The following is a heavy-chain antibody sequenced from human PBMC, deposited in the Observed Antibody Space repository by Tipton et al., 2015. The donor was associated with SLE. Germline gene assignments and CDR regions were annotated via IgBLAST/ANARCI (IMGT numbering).Heavy chain of an antibody. J-gene: IGHJ4*02. Sequence: SLRLSCAASGFTFSSYGMHWVRQAPGKGLEWVAVIWYDGSNKYYADSVKGRFIISRDNSKNTLYLQMNSLRAEDTAVYYCARDRLGGGFDYWGQRTLVTVSS. CDR3: ARDRLGGGFDY. CDR2: IWYDGSNK. CDR1: GFTFSSYG. D-gene: IGHD7-27*01. V-gene: IGHV3-33*01.